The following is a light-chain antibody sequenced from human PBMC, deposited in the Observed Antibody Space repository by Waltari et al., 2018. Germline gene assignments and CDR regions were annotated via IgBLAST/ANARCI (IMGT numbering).Light chain of an antibody. V-gene: IGLV2-14*01. Sequence: QSALTQPASVSGSPGQSITIPCTGTSSDVGGSKYVSWYQQHPGKAPKLMIYEVSNRPSGISNRFSGSKSGNTASLTISGLQAEDESDYYCSSSTTGVVVFGGGTKLTVL. J-gene: IGLJ2*01. CDR2: EVS. CDR1: SSDVGGSKY. CDR3: SSSTTGVVV.